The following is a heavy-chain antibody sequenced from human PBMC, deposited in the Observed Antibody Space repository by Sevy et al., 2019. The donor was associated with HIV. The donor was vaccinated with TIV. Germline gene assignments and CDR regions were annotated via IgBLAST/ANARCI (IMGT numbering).Heavy chain of an antibody. CDR3: TTDLDVSRMVRGVIDY. V-gene: IGHV3-15*01. CDR1: GFTFSNAW. CDR2: IKRKTDVGTT. Sequence: GGSLRLSCAASGFTFSNAWMSWVRQAPGKGLEWVGRIKRKTDVGTTDYAEPVKGRFTISRDDSKNTLYLQMNSLKTEDTAVYYCTTDLDVSRMVRGVIDYWGQGTLVTVSS. J-gene: IGHJ4*02. D-gene: IGHD3-10*01.